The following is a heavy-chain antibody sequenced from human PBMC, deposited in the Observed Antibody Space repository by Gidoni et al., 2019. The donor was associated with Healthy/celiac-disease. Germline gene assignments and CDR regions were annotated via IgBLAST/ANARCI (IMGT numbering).Heavy chain of an antibody. D-gene: IGHD2-21*02. Sequence: QVTLKHSGPVLVIPPDTLTLPCTVSGFSLSNARMGVSWIRQPRGQALEWLAHIFSNDEKSYSTSLKSRLTIAKDTYKSQVVLTMTNMDPVDTATYYGARIDYGGDSPPWGQGTLVTVSS. CDR3: ARIDYGGDSPP. V-gene: IGHV2-26*01. CDR2: IFSNDEK. CDR1: GFSLSNARMG. J-gene: IGHJ5*02.